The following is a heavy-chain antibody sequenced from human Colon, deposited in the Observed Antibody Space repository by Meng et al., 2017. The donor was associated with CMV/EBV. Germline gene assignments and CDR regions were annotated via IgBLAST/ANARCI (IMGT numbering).Heavy chain of an antibody. V-gene: IGHV3-30*02. CDR1: GFIFSHYS. Sequence: QVGVVESGGGVVPPGGSLRLSFVTSGFIFSHYSMQWVRQSPGKGLEWVAHIRFDGSQQFYVQSVKGRFTVSRHDPKNTLYLQMNDLRPEDTGVYYCATDHLWGMPNWGRGTLVTGSS. CDR3: ATDHLWGMPN. CDR2: IRFDGSQQ. D-gene: IGHD3-3*02. J-gene: IGHJ4*02.